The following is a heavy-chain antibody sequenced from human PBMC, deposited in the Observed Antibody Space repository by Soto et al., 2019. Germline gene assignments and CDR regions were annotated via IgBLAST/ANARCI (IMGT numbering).Heavy chain of an antibody. J-gene: IGHJ6*02. Sequence: QVQLQESGPGLVKPSGTLSLTCAVSGGSISNNNWWSWVRQPPGKGLEWIGEIYDSATTNYNPSLKSRVTISVDKSKNQFSLKMTSGTAADTAVYYCARRPITTFGVVINGYGLDVWGQGTTVTVSS. D-gene: IGHD3-3*01. V-gene: IGHV4-4*02. CDR2: IYDSATT. CDR1: GGSISNNNW. CDR3: ARRPITTFGVVINGYGLDV.